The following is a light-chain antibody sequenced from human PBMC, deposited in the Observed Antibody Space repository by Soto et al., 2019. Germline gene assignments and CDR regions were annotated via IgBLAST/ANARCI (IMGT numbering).Light chain of an antibody. CDR3: QQFDNLPFT. V-gene: IGKV1-33*01. J-gene: IGKJ5*01. CDR2: DSS. CDR1: HDINNY. Sequence: DIQMTKSPSSLSASVGDRVTIICQASHDINNYLNWYQQKPGKATKLLIYDSSNLEIGVPSRFSGSGYGTRFSFTISSLQPEDIATYYCQQFDNLPFTFGQGTRLEIK.